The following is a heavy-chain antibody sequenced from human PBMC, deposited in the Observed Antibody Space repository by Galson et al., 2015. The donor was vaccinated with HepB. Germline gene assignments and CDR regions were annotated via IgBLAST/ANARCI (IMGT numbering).Heavy chain of an antibody. Sequence: SVKVSCKASGSIFTGFVLHWVRQAPGQRLEWLGWINPNTGGTDLAQKFPGRVTMTRDTSISTAYMEFSSLRSDDSAVYYCARGGYCSDDKCFSCSHSDYWGPGTLVTGSS. D-gene: IGHD2-15*01. CDR1: GSIFTGFV. J-gene: IGHJ4*02. CDR2: INPNTGGT. CDR3: ARGGYCSDDKCFSCSHSDY. V-gene: IGHV1-2*02.